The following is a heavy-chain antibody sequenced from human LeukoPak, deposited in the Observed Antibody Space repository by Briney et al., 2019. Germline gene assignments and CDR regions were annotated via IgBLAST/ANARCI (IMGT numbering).Heavy chain of an antibody. D-gene: IGHD2-21*02. J-gene: IGHJ4*02. CDR3: ARGRHILMVTVNFDY. Sequence: GASVKVSCKASGYTSSNYYMHWVRQAPGQGFEWMGIINPSGGDTRYAQKFQGRVSMTRDMSTSTVYMELSSLRSEDTAVHFCARGRHILMVTVNFDYWGQGTLVTVSS. CDR1: GYTSSNYY. V-gene: IGHV1-46*01. CDR2: INPSGGDT.